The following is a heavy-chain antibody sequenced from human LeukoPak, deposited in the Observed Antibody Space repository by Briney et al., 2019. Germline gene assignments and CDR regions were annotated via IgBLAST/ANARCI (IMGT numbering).Heavy chain of an antibody. Sequence: SETLSLTCTVSGGSISSGDYYWSWIRQPPGKGLEWIGYIYYSGSTYYNPSLESRVTISVDTSKNQFSLKLSSVTAADTAVYYCARVIVAVEDFDYWGQGTLVTVSS. CDR2: IYYSGST. V-gene: IGHV4-30-4*08. CDR1: GGSISSGDYY. D-gene: IGHD2-15*01. J-gene: IGHJ4*02. CDR3: ARVIVAVEDFDY.